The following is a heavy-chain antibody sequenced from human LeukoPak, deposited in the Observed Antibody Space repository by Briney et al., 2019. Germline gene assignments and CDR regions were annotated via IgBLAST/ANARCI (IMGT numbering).Heavy chain of an antibody. V-gene: IGHV3-21*01. Sequence: PGGSLRLSCAASGFIFSDHYMDWVRQAPGKGLEWVSSISSSSTYIYYADSVKGRFTISRDNAKNSLYLQMNSLRAEDTAVYYCARGGIAVGGMDVWGQGTTVTVSS. D-gene: IGHD6-19*01. CDR1: GFIFSDHY. CDR3: ARGGIAVGGMDV. CDR2: ISSSSTYI. J-gene: IGHJ6*02.